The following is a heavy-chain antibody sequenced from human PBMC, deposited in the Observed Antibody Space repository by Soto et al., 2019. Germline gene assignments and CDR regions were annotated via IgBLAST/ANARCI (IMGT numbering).Heavy chain of an antibody. Sequence: VGSLRLSCAASGFTFSSYAMHWVRQAPGKGLEWVAVISYDGSNKYYADSVKGRFTISRDNSKNTLYLQMNSLRAEDTAVYYCAGVRAGLTTVTFPAYWGQGTLVTVSS. V-gene: IGHV3-30-3*01. D-gene: IGHD4-17*01. J-gene: IGHJ4*02. CDR2: ISYDGSNK. CDR1: GFTFSSYA. CDR3: AGVRAGLTTVTFPAY.